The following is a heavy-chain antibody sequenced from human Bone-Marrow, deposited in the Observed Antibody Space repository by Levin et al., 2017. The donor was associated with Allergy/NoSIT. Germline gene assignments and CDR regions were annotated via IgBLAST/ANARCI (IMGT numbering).Heavy chain of an antibody. CDR3: AKDQRGGYCSSSSCYLAMDV. Sequence: GESLKISCAASGFTLSSYGMHWVRQAPGKGPEWVAVISYDGTNKYYADSVKGRFTISRDNSKNTLYLQMNSLRPEDTAVYYCAKDQRGGYCSSSSCYLAMDVWGQGITVTVSS. J-gene: IGHJ6*02. CDR2: ISYDGTNK. CDR1: GFTLSSYG. D-gene: IGHD2-2*01. V-gene: IGHV3-30*18.